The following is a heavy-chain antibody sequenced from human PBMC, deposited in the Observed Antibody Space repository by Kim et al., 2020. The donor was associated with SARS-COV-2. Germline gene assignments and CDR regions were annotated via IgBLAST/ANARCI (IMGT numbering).Heavy chain of an antibody. J-gene: IGHJ6*02. CDR3: ATGVAVAGTPRYSYYYYGMDV. CDR2: FDPEDGET. CDR1: GYTLTELS. D-gene: IGHD6-19*01. Sequence: ASVKVSCKVSGYTLTELSMHWVRQAPGKGLEWMGGFDPEDGETNYAQKFQGRVTMTEDTSTDTAYMELSSLRSEDTAVYYCATGVAVAGTPRYSYYYYGMDVWGQGTTVTVSS. V-gene: IGHV1-24*01.